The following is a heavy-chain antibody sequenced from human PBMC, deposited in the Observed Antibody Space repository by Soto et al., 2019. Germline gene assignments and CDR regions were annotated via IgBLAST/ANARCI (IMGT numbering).Heavy chain of an antibody. D-gene: IGHD3-3*01. CDR1: VFSLTTSGVG. J-gene: IGHJ4*02. CDR2: IFWYDDK. CDR3: AHRVLRTVFGLVTTTAIDFDF. V-gene: IGHV2-5*01. Sequence: QITLKESGPTVVKPTETLTLTCTFSVFSLTTSGVGVGWVRQSPGKAPEWLALIFWYDDKRYSTSLTSRLTITQYTSKNQVVLTMANVDPADTATYYCAHRVLRTVFGLVTTTAIDFDFWGQGTPVVVSS.